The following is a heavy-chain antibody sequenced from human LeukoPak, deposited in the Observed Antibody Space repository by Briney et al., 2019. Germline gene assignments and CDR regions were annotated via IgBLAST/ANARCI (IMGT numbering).Heavy chain of an antibody. Sequence: PSETLSLTCTVSGGSISSSSHYWDWIRQPPGKGLEWIGNFYDSGSTYYNPSLKSRVTISVDTSKNQFSLKLSSVSAADTAVYNCARAYSSSWYYFDYWGQGTLVTVSS. J-gene: IGHJ4*02. CDR2: FYDSGST. V-gene: IGHV4-39*01. CDR3: ARAYSSSWYYFDY. D-gene: IGHD6-13*01. CDR1: GGSISSSSHY.